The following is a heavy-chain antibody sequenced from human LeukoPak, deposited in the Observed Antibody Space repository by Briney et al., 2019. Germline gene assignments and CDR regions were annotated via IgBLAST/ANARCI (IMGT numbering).Heavy chain of an antibody. V-gene: IGHV1-46*01. CDR2: INPSGGST. Sequence: ASVKVSCKASVYVFTSYYMHWVRQAPGQGLEWMGIINPSGGSTSYAPNFQGRVTMTRDTSTSTLYMELSSLRSEDTAMYYCARGDSSSWYVGYFEYWGQGTLVTVCS. CDR1: VYVFTSYY. J-gene: IGHJ4*02. CDR3: ARGDSSSWYVGYFEY. D-gene: IGHD6-13*01.